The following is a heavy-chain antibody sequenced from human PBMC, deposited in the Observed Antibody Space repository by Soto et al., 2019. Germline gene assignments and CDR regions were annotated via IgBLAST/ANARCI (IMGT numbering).Heavy chain of an antibody. J-gene: IGHJ4*02. D-gene: IGHD1-26*01. CDR3: ARLAGSYYGDFDY. CDR2: IYHSGST. CDR1: GGSISSSNW. Sequence: SETLSLTSAVSGGSISSSNWWSWVRQPPGKGLEWIGEIYHSGSTNYNPSLKSRVTISVDKSKNQFSLKLSSVTAADTAVYYCARLAGSYYGDFDYWGQGTLVTVSS. V-gene: IGHV4-4*02.